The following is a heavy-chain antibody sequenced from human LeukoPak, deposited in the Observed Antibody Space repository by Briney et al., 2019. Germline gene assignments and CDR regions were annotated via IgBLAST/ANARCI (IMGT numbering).Heavy chain of an antibody. V-gene: IGHV4-39*01. CDR1: GGSISSSSYY. D-gene: IGHD6-13*01. Sequence: PSETLSLTCTVSGGSISSSSYYWGWIRQPPGKGLEWNGSIYYSGSTHYTTSLKSRVTISVDTSKNQFSLKLSSVTAADTAVYYCARSAAGSFDYWGQGTLVTVSS. J-gene: IGHJ4*02. CDR2: IYYSGST. CDR3: ARSAAGSFDY.